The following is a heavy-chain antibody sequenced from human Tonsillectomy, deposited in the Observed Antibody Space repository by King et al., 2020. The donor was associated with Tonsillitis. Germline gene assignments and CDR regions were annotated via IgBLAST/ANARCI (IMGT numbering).Heavy chain of an antibody. Sequence: QLVQSGGGLVQPGRSLRLSCAASGFTFDDYAMHWVRQAPGKGLEWVSGISWNSGSIGYADSVKGRFTISRDNAKNSLYLQMNSLRAEDTALYYCAKDIGLRYFDWSYGIDVWGQGTTVTVSS. CDR2: ISWNSGSI. V-gene: IGHV3-9*01. D-gene: IGHD3-9*01. J-gene: IGHJ6*02. CDR1: GFTFDDYA. CDR3: AKDIGLRYFDWSYGIDV.